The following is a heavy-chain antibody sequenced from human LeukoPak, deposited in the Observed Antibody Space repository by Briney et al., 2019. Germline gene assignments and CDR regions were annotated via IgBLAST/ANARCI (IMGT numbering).Heavy chain of an antibody. V-gene: IGHV3-23*01. CDR2: ISGSGGST. CDR1: GFTFSSYA. J-gene: IGHJ4*02. CDR3: AKDTSVLLWFGELLSPLFDY. Sequence: GGSLRLSCAASGFTFSSYAMSWVRQAPGKGLEWVSAISGSGGSTYYADSVKGRFTISRDNSKNTLYLQMNSLRAEDTAVYYRAKDTSVLLWFGELLSPLFDYWGQGTLVTVSS. D-gene: IGHD3-10*01.